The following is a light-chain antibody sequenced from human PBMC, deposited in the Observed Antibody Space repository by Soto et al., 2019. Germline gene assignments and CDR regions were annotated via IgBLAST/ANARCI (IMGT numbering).Light chain of an antibody. CDR2: DAS. V-gene: IGKV3-11*01. Sequence: EIVLTQSPATLSLSPGERATLSCRASQSVSTYLAWYQQKPGQAPRLLIYDASNRATGIPARFSGSGSGTEFNLTISSLQSEDFGVYYCQQYNNWPRATFGGGTKVEIK. CDR3: QQYNNWPRAT. J-gene: IGKJ4*01. CDR1: QSVSTY.